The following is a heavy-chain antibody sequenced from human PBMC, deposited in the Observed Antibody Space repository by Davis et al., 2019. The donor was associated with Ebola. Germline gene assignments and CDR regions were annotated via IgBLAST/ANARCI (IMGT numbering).Heavy chain of an antibody. J-gene: IGHJ4*02. V-gene: IGHV1-3*01. Sequence: FQGRVTITRDTSASTAYMELSSLRAEDTAVYYCARRRWLQLWYFDYWGQGTLVTVSS. CDR3: ARRRWLQLWYFDY. D-gene: IGHD5-24*01.